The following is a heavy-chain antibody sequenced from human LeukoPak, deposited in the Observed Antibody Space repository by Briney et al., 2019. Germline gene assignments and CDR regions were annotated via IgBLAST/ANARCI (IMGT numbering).Heavy chain of an antibody. CDR2: FDPEDGET. D-gene: IGHD3-10*01. Sequence: ASVKVSCKVSGYTLTELSMHWVRQAPGKGLEWMGGFDPEDGETIYAQKFQGRVTMTEDTSTDTAYMELSSLRSEDTAVYYCATRGGVRGASYNWFDPWGQGTLVTVSS. CDR3: ATRGGVRGASYNWFDP. J-gene: IGHJ5*02. CDR1: GYTLTELS. V-gene: IGHV1-24*01.